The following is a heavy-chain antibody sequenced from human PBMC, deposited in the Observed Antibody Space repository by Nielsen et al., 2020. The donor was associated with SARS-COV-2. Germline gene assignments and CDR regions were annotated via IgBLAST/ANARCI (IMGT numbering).Heavy chain of an antibody. Sequence: ASVQVSCKASGYTFTSYYMHWVRQAPGQGLEWMGIINPSGGSTSYAQKFQGRVTMTRDTSTSTVYMELSSLRSEDTAVYYCARDRVQQLVRLDAFDIWGPGTMVTVSS. CDR1: GYTFTSYY. J-gene: IGHJ3*02. V-gene: IGHV1-46*01. CDR2: INPSGGST. D-gene: IGHD6-6*01. CDR3: ARDRVQQLVRLDAFDI.